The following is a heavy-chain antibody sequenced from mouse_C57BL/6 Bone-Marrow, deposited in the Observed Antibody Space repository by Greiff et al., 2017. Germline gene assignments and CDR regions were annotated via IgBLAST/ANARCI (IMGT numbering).Heavy chain of an antibody. CDR2: IRSKSNNYAT. V-gene: IGHV10-1*01. CDR1: GFSFNTYA. CDR3: VRHAFAY. Sequence: EVQGVESGGGLVQPKGSLKLSCAASGFSFNTYAMNWVRQAPGTGLEWVARIRSKSNNYATYYADSVKDRFTISRDDSESMLYLQMNNLKTEDTAMYYCVRHAFAYWGQGTLVTVSA. J-gene: IGHJ3*01.